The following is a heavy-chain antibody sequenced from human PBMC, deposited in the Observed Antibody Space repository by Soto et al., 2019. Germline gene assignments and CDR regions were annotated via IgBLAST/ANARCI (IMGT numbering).Heavy chain of an antibody. Sequence: GESLKISCKGSGYSFTSYWIGWVRQMPGKGLEWMGIIYPGDSDTRYSPSFQGQVTISADKSISTAYLQWSSLKASDTAMYYCARATSGYSGYDYFDYWGQGTLVTVSS. J-gene: IGHJ4*02. CDR1: GYSFTSYW. V-gene: IGHV5-51*01. CDR3: ARATSGYSGYDYFDY. D-gene: IGHD5-12*01. CDR2: IYPGDSDT.